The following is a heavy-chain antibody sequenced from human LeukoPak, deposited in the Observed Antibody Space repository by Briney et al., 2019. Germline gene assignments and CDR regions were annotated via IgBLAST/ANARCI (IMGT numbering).Heavy chain of an antibody. D-gene: IGHD2-2*01. V-gene: IGHV3-21*01. CDR2: ISSSSSYI. CDR1: GFTFSSYS. Sequence: PGGSLRLSCAASGFTFSSYSMNWVRQAPGKGLEWVSSISSSSSYIYYADSVKGRFTISRDNAKNSLYLQMNSLRAEDTAVYYCAREGYCSSTSCYLTLDYWGQGTLVTVSS. J-gene: IGHJ4*02. CDR3: AREGYCSSTSCYLTLDY.